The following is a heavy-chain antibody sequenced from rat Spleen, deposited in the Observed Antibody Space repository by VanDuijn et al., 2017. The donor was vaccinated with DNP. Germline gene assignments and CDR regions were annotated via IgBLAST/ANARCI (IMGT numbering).Heavy chain of an antibody. D-gene: IGHD1-10*01. V-gene: IGHV5S10*01. CDR2: IIYDGTRT. CDR1: GFTLGDYN. J-gene: IGHJ4*01. CDR3: ATHNNYYFGMDA. Sequence: EVQLVESGGGLVQSGRSLKVSCAASGFTLGDYNMAWVRQAPKKGLEWVATIIYDGTRTYYRNSVRGRFTISRDNAKSTLYLQMDSLRSEDTATYYCATHNNYYFGMDAWGQGTSVTVSS.